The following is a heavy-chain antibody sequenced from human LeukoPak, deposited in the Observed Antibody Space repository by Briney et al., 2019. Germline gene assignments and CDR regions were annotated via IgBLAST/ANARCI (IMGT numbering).Heavy chain of an antibody. D-gene: IGHD2-2*01. CDR2: IYHSGTT. Sequence: SETLSLTCTVSGYSIISGSYWAWIRQPPGKGLEWIGHIYHSGTTSYNLSLKSRVTISVDTSNNQFSLKLSSVTAADTAVYYCARGALDCSSTSCSTNWFDPWGQGTLVTVSS. V-gene: IGHV4-38-2*02. J-gene: IGHJ5*02. CDR1: GYSIISGSY. CDR3: ARGALDCSSTSCSTNWFDP.